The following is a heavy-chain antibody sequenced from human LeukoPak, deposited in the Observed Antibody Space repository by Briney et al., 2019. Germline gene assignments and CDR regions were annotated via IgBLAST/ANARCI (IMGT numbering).Heavy chain of an antibody. D-gene: IGHD3-10*01. CDR2: ISGSGGST. J-gene: IGHJ6*02. Sequence: GGSLRLSCADSGFTFSSYAMSWVRQAPGKGLEWVSGISGSGGSTYYADSMKGRFTISRDNSKNTLYLQMNSLRAEDTAIYYCAKDQGITTVRGVQPDVWGQGTTVTVSS. CDR3: AKDQGITTVRGVQPDV. CDR1: GFTFSSYA. V-gene: IGHV3-23*01.